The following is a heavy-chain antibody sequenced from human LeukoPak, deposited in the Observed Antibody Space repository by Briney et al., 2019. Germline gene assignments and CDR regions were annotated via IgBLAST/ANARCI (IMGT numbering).Heavy chain of an antibody. V-gene: IGHV1-8*03. CDR3: ARGVPLGYCTYGVCYPPYYFDY. Sequence: ASVKVSCKASGYTFISYNINWLHQATGQGLEWMGWVNPRSGDAGYLQKFQGRLTITRDSSIDTAYMDLSGLSSEDTAVYYCARGVPLGYCTYGVCYPPYYFDYWGQGTLVTASS. CDR1: GYTFISYN. CDR2: VNPRSGDA. D-gene: IGHD2-8*01. J-gene: IGHJ4*02.